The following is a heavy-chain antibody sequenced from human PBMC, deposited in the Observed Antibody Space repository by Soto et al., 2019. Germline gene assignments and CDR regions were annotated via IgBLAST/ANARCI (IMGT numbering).Heavy chain of an antibody. CDR3: AKGYDSSGYYYVYFDY. Sequence: GGSLILSCVASGFTFNTYAMSWVRQAPGKGLEWVSAISGSDGSTHHADSVKGRFTISRDNSKNTLYLQMNSLRAEDTAVYFCAKGYDSSGYYYVYFDYWGQGTLVTVSS. D-gene: IGHD3-22*01. CDR2: ISGSDGST. V-gene: IGHV3-23*01. CDR1: GFTFNTYA. J-gene: IGHJ4*02.